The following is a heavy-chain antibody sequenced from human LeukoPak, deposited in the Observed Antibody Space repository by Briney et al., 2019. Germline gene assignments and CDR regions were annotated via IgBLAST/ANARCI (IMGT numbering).Heavy chain of an antibody. CDR2: LGYDGRGT. CDR3: ARDGFVGPVIAYLDY. V-gene: IGHV3-74*01. D-gene: IGHD2/OR15-2a*01. J-gene: IGHJ4*01. Sequence: QSGGSLRLSCAASGFTFNNYAMHWVRQAPGKGLEWVSRLGYDGRGTNYADSVKGRFTISRDNAKNILYLQMNSLRADDTALYYCARDGFVGPVIAYLDYWGQGTLVTVSS. CDR1: GFTFNNYA.